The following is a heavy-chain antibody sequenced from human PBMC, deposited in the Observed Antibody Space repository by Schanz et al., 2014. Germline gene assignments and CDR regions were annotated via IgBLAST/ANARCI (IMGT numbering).Heavy chain of an antibody. J-gene: IGHJ4*02. CDR1: GGSSSDCY. Sequence: QVQLQQWGAGLLKASETLSLTCAVYGGSSSDCYWSWIRQPPGKGLEWIGEINHSGGTNYNPSLKSRVPMSVDTSKNQSSLILPSVTAADTAVYYCAGEGTYDFWSGYYYYWGQGTLVTVSS. CDR3: AGEGTYDFWSGYYYY. CDR2: INHSGGT. D-gene: IGHD3-3*01. V-gene: IGHV4-34*01.